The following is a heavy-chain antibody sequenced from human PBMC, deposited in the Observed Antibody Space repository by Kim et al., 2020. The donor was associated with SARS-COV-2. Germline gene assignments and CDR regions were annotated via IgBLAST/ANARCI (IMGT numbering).Heavy chain of an antibody. CDR1: GGSISSSSYY. CDR3: ARFPGSLGWFDP. Sequence: SETLSLTCSVSGGSISSSSYYWGWIRQPPGKGLEWIGSISYSGSTYYNPSLKSRVTISVDTSKNQFSLKLSSVTAADTAVYYCARFPGSLGWFDPWGQGTLVTVAS. D-gene: IGHD2-15*01. J-gene: IGHJ5*02. CDR2: ISYSGST. V-gene: IGHV4-39*01.